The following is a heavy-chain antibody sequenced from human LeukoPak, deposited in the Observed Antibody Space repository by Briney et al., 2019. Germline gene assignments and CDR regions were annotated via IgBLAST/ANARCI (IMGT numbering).Heavy chain of an antibody. V-gene: IGHV3-21*01. Sequence: GGSLRLSCAASGFAFRSYSMNWVRQAPGKGLEWVSSFSSVSTYIYYADSVKGRFTISRDNAKNSPYLQMNSLRAEDTAVYYCTREQLFDYWGQGTLVTVSS. CDR2: FSSVSTYI. CDR1: GFAFRSYS. D-gene: IGHD6-13*01. CDR3: TREQLFDY. J-gene: IGHJ4*02.